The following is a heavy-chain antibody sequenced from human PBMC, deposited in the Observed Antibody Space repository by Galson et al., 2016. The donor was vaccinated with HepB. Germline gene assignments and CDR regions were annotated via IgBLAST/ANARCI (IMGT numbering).Heavy chain of an antibody. D-gene: IGHD2-15*01. J-gene: IGHJ5*02. Sequence: SLRLSCAASGFTFSAYAMIWVRQAPGKGPAAVSSISDSGSRPYYADSVRGRFTISRDNFKNTLYLQMSSLRAEDTAVYYCARNRQRSGGSCYGAWGQGTLVTVSS. V-gene: IGHV3-23*01. CDR1: GFTFSAYA. CDR3: ARNRQRSGGSCYGA. CDR2: ISDSGSRP.